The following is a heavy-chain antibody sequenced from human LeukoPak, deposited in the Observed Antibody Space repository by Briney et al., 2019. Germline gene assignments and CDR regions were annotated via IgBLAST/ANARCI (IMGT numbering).Heavy chain of an antibody. CDR3: ARHYPPDYTLDY. V-gene: IGHV4-59*08. J-gene: IGHJ4*02. CDR1: SGSISGYY. D-gene: IGHD4-11*01. Sequence: SETLSLTCTVSSGSISGYYWSWIRQPPGKRLEWIGYIYSSGSTNYNPSLKSRVTISVDTSKNQFSLSLSSVTAADTAVYYCARHYPPDYTLDYWGQGTLVTVSS. CDR2: IYSSGST.